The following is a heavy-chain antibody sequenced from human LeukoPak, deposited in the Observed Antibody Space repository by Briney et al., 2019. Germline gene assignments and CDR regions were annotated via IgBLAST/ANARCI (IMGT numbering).Heavy chain of an antibody. Sequence: GGSLRLSCAASGFTFTSYGMHWVRQAPGKGLEWLAVISYDGSDKYYADSVKGRFTISRDNSKNTLYLQMNSLRADDTAVYYCAKRYSSGWSFAFDIWGQGTMVTVSS. V-gene: IGHV3-30*18. J-gene: IGHJ3*02. D-gene: IGHD6-19*01. CDR2: ISYDGSDK. CDR1: GFTFTSYG. CDR3: AKRYSSGWSFAFDI.